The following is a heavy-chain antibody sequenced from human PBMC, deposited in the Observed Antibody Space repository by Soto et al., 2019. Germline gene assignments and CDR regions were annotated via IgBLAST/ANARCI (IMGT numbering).Heavy chain of an antibody. CDR2: IYHDYSGST. V-gene: IGHV4-4*02. J-gene: IGHJ2*01. Sequence: SETLSLTCAVSGDSISTSNWWTWVRQPPGKGLEWIGDIYHDYSGSTNYNPSLKSRVTISVDTSKNQFSLKLSSVTAADTAVYYCARFNWYFDLWGRGTLVTVSS. CDR1: GDSISTSNW. CDR3: ARFNWYFDL.